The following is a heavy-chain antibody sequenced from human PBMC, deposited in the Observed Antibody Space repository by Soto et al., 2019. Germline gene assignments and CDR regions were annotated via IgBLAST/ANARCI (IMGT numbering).Heavy chain of an antibody. Sequence: QVQLVQSGAEVKKPGASVKVSCKASGYTFTSYDINWVRQATGQGLEWMGWMNPNSGNTGYAQKCQGGVTMTRKTSISTAYMEVRSLRSEDTAVYYCARGRSVVDLFDIWGQGTMVTVSS. CDR3: ARGRSVVDLFDI. V-gene: IGHV1-8*01. J-gene: IGHJ3*02. CDR2: MNPNSGNT. CDR1: GYTFTSYD. D-gene: IGHD2-15*01.